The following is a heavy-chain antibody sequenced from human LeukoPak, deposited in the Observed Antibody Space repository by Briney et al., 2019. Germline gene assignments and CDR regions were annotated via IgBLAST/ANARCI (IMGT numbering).Heavy chain of an antibody. CDR1: GFTFSSYS. CDR3: ARDSDPLEDYGDYELLDLLAFDI. Sequence: GGSLRLSCAASGFTFSSYSMNWVRQAPGKGLERVSYISSSSSTKYYADSVKGRFTITRDNTKNSLYLQMNSLRAEDTAVYYCARDSDPLEDYGDYELLDLLAFDIWGQGTMVTVSS. J-gene: IGHJ3*02. CDR2: ISSSSSTK. V-gene: IGHV3-48*04. D-gene: IGHD4-17*01.